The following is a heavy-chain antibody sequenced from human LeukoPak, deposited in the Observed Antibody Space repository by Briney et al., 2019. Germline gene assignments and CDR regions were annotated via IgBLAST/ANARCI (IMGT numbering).Heavy chain of an antibody. V-gene: IGHV4-59*01. J-gene: IGHJ4*02. CDR2: IYYSGST. D-gene: IGHD3-22*01. CDR3: ARVGHYDSSGYYYAYYFDY. Sequence: SETLSLTCTVSGGSISSYYWRWIRQPPGKGLEWIGYIYYSGSTNYNPSLKSRVTISVDTSKNQFSLKLSSVTAADTAVYYCARVGHYDSSGYYYAYYFDYWGQGTLVTVSS. CDR1: GGSISSYY.